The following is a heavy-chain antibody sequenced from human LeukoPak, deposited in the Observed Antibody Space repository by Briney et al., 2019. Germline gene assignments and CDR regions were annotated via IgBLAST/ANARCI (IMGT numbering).Heavy chain of an antibody. CDR2: ISSSSSYI. CDR3: ARLDASGLDY. CDR1: GFTFSSYS. V-gene: IGHV3-21*01. Sequence: GGSLRLSCAASGFTFSSYSMNWVRQAPGKGLEWVSSISSSSSYIYYADSVKGRFTISRDNAKNLLYLQMNSLRADDTAVYYCARLDASGLDYWGQGTLVTVSS. J-gene: IGHJ4*02. D-gene: IGHD6-19*01.